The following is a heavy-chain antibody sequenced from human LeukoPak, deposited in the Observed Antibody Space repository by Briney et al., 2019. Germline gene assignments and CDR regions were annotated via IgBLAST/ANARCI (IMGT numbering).Heavy chain of an antibody. D-gene: IGHD5-18*01. CDR1: GFTFSSYE. J-gene: IGHJ4*02. CDR3: ARDREGTAMVHFGY. CDR2: ISSSGSTI. Sequence: GGSLRLSCAASGFTFSSYEMNWVRQAPGKGLEWVSYISSSGSTIYYAGSVKGRFTISRDNAKNSLYLQMNSLRAEDTAVYYCARDREGTAMVHFGYWGQGTLVTVSS. V-gene: IGHV3-48*03.